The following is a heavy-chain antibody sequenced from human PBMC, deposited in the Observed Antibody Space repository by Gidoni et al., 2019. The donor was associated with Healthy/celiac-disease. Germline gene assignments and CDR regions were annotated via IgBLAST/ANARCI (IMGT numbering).Heavy chain of an antibody. CDR2: MNPNSGNT. CDR1: GYTFPSYD. J-gene: IGHJ6*02. D-gene: IGHD3-16*01. Sequence: QVQLVQSGAEVKKPGASVKVSCKASGYTFPSYDINWVRQATGQGLEWMGWMNPNSGNTGYAQKFQGRVTMTRNTSISTAYMELSSLRSEDTAVYYCARASRLVLRYGMDVWGQGTTVTVSS. CDR3: ARASRLVLRYGMDV. V-gene: IGHV1-8*01.